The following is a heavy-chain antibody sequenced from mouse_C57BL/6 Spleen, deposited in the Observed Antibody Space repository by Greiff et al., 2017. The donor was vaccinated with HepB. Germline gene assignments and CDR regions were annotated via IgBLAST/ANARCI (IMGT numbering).Heavy chain of an antibody. CDR2: IDPSDSET. V-gene: IGHV1-52*01. Sequence: QVQLQQPGAELVRPGSSVKLSCKASGYTFTSYWMHWVKQRPIQGLEWIGNIDPSDSETHYNQKFKDKATLPVDKSSSTAYMQLSSLTSEDSAVYYCARRWDGYYDAMGYWGQGTSVTVSS. CDR3: ARRWDGYYDAMGY. CDR1: GYTFTSYW. D-gene: IGHD2-3*01. J-gene: IGHJ4*01.